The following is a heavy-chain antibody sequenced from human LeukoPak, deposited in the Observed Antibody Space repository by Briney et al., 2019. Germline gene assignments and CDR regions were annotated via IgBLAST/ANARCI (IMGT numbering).Heavy chain of an antibody. J-gene: IGHJ4*02. V-gene: IGHV4-39*07. D-gene: IGHD6-13*01. CDR1: GGSISTSSYY. CDR3: ARVYYSSSWYDY. Sequence: SETLSLTCTVSGGSISTSSYYWGWIRQPPGKGLEWIGSIYYSGSTYYNPSLKSRVTTSVDTSNNQFSLKLSSVTAADTAVYYCARVYYSSSWYDYWGQGTLVTVSS. CDR2: IYYSGST.